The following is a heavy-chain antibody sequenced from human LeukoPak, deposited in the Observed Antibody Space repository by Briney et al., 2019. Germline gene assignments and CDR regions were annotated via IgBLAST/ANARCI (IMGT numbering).Heavy chain of an antibody. J-gene: IGHJ5*02. V-gene: IGHV4-4*07. CDR1: GGSISSCY. CDR3: ARDSPSIASAGTASTWFDP. D-gene: IGHD6-13*01. CDR2: MYTSGST. Sequence: PSETLSLTCTVSGGSISSCYWSWIWQPARKGLGWIGRMYTSGSTNYNPSLKSRVTMSVDTSKNQFSLKLTSVPAADTAVYYCARDSPSIASAGTASTWFDPWGQGTLVTVSS.